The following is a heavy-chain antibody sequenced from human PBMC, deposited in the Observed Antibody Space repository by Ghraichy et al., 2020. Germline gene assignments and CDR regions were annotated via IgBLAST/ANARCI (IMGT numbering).Heavy chain of an antibody. J-gene: IGHJ4*02. CDR1: GFTFSDYY. Sequence: LSLTCAASGFTFSDYYMSWIRQAPGKGLEWVSYISSSGSTIYYADSVKGRFTISRDNAKNSLYLQMNSLRAEDTAVYYCARTGRLRINFDYWGQGTLVTVSS. CDR3: ARTGRLRINFDY. V-gene: IGHV3-11*01. CDR2: ISSSGSTI. D-gene: IGHD4-17*01.